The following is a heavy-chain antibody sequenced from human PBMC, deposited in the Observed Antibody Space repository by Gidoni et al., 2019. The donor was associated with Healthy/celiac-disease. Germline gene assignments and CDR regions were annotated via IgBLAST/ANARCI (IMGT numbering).Heavy chain of an antibody. CDR1: RYTFTGYY. CDR2: INPNSGGT. V-gene: IGHV1-2*02. CDR3: ARDGMQGVLVVYAMGY. Sequence: QVQLVQSGAEVKKPGASVKVSCKASRYTFTGYYMHWVRQAPGQGLEWMGWINPNSGGTNYAQKCQGRVTMTRDTSISTAYMELSRLRSDDTAVYYCARDGMQGVLVVYAMGYWGQGTLVTVSS. J-gene: IGHJ4*02. D-gene: IGHD2-8*02.